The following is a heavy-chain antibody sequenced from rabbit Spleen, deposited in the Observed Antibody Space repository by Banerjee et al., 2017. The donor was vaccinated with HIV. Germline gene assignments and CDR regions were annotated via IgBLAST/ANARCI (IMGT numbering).Heavy chain of an antibody. J-gene: IGHJ4*01. CDR2: IYANSGVA. Sequence: QSLEESGGDLVKPGASLTLTCTASGFSFSSGDDMCWVRQAPGKGLEWIACIYANSGVAYYASWAKGRFTISKTSSTTVTLQMTSLTAADTATYFCARASSSHSSTWIAIYSFKLWGPGTLVTVS. CDR3: ARASSSHSSTWIAIYSFKL. V-gene: IGHV1S40*01. D-gene: IGHD1-1*01. CDR1: GFSFSSGDD.